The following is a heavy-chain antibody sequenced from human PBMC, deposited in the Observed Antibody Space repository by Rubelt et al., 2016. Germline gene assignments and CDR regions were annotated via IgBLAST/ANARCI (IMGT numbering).Heavy chain of an antibody. D-gene: IGHD3-10*01. CDR1: GFPFSNFW. Sequence: AASGFPFSNFWMHWVRQAPGKGLVWASGIRSDGSYTMYADSVKGRSTISRDNDKNTLYLQMNSLRAEDTAVYYCARDLAGSGSFDSWGQGTLVTVSS. CDR2: IRSDGSYT. J-gene: IGHJ4*02. CDR3: ARDLAGSGSFDS. V-gene: IGHV3-74*03.